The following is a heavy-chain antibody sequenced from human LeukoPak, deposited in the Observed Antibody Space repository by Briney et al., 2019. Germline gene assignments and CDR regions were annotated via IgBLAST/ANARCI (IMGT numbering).Heavy chain of an antibody. J-gene: IGHJ3*02. CDR1: GGSISSYY. CDR3: ARGGKRITIFLTQLHYAFDI. D-gene: IGHD3-9*01. Sequence: PSETLSLTCTVSGGSISSYYWSWIRQPPGKGLEWIGYIYYSGSTNYNPSLKSRVTISVDTSKNQFSLKLSSVTAADTAVYYCARGGKRITIFLTQLHYAFDIWGQGTMVTVSS. V-gene: IGHV4-59*12. CDR2: IYYSGST.